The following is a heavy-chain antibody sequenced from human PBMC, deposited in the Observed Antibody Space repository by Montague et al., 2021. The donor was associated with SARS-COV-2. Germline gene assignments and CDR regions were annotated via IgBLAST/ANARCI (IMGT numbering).Heavy chain of an antibody. J-gene: IGHJ4*02. D-gene: IGHD4-23*01. CDR3: VRAGGIHNRPPV. CDR1: GDSIMPADC. Sequence: SETLSLTCAVSGDSIMPADCWSWVRQPPGQGLEWIGEIYQRVSTNYNPSLKSRVSMSVDKSKNQVSLELYSVTAGDTALYYCVRAGGIHNRPPVWGQGALVIDSS. V-gene: IGHV4-4*02. CDR2: IYQRVST.